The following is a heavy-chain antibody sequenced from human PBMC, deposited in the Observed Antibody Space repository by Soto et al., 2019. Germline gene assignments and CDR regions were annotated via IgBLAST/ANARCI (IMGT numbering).Heavy chain of an antibody. CDR2: IYYSGST. CDR3: ARQTHTVTTY. J-gene: IGHJ4*02. V-gene: IGHV4-39*01. D-gene: IGHD4-17*01. Sequence: PSETLSLTCTVSGGSISSSSYYWGWIRQPPGKGLEWIGSIYYSGSTYYNPSLKSRVTISVDTSKNQFSLKLSSVTAADTAVYYCARQTHTVTTYWGKGTLGTVSS. CDR1: GGSISSSSYY.